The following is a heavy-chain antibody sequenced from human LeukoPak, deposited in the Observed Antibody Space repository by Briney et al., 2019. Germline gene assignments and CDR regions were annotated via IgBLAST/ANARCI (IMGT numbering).Heavy chain of an antibody. V-gene: IGHV1-69*04. CDR2: IIPILGIA. Sequence: SVKVSCKASGGTFSSYAISWVRQAPGQGLEWMGRIIPILGIANYAQKFQGRVTITADKSTSTAYMELSSLRSEDTAVYYCARKSRRSYSNYDYYYYMDVWGKGTTVTVSS. J-gene: IGHJ6*03. CDR3: ARKSRRSYSNYDYYYYMDV. CDR1: GGTFSSYA. D-gene: IGHD4-11*01.